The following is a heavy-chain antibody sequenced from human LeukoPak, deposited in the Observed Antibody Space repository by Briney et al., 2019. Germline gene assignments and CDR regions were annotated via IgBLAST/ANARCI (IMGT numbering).Heavy chain of an antibody. J-gene: IGHJ4*02. CDR3: ARGVSPVAGTFDY. CDR1: GGTFSSYA. Sequence: ASVKVSCKASGGTFSSYAISWVRQAPGQGLEWVGGIIPIFGTANYAQKLQGRVTITADESTSTAYMELSSLRSEDTAVYYCARGVSPVAGTFDYWGQGTLVTVSS. CDR2: IIPIFGTA. D-gene: IGHD6-19*01. V-gene: IGHV1-69*13.